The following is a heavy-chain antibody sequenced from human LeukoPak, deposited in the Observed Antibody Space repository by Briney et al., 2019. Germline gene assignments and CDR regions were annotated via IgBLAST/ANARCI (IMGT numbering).Heavy chain of an antibody. CDR1: GGTFSSYA. J-gene: IGHJ4*02. D-gene: IGHD6-13*01. CDR3: ARLYSSSWSTPSYFDY. CDR2: IIPIFGTA. Sequence: SVKVSCKASGGTFSSYAISWVRQAPGQGLEWMGGIIPIFGTANYAQKFQGRVTITADESTSTAYMELSSLRSEDTAVYYCARLYSSSWSTPSYFDYWGQGTLVTVSS. V-gene: IGHV1-69*13.